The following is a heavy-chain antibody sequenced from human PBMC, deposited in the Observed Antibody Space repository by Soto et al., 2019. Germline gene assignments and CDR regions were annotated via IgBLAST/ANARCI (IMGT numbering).Heavy chain of an antibody. CDR3: ARRNHGGNSASNWFDP. Sequence: SETLSLTCTVSGGSISSSSYYWGWIRQPPGKGLEWIGSIYYSGSTYYNPSLKSRVTISVDTSKNQFSLKLSSVTAADTAVYYCARRNHGGNSASNWFDPWGQGTLVTVSS. J-gene: IGHJ5*02. CDR2: IYYSGST. D-gene: IGHD2-21*02. CDR1: GGSISSSSYY. V-gene: IGHV4-39*01.